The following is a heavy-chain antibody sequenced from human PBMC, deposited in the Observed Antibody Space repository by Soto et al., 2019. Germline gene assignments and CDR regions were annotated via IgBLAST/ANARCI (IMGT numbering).Heavy chain of an antibody. J-gene: IGHJ4*02. CDR2: IKQDGSEK. V-gene: IGHV3-7*01. CDR1: GFTFSSFW. Sequence: QLVESGGDLVQSGGSLRLSCSASGFTFSSFWMSWVRQAPGKGLEWVANIKQDGSEKYYMDSVKGRFTISRDNAKNSLYLQMNGLTGEDTAVYYCARDGARVTIFGVVYPVWGQGTLVAVSS. CDR3: ARDGARVTIFGVVYPV. D-gene: IGHD3-3*01.